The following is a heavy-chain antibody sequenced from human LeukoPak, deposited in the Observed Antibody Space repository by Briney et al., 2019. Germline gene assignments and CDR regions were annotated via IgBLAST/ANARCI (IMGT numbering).Heavy chain of an antibody. D-gene: IGHD4-11*01. J-gene: IGHJ6*03. CDR3: TGGTVTTDYYYYYMDV. CDR2: INHSGST. Sequence: SETLSLTCAVYGGSFIGYYWSWIRQPPGKGLEWIGEINHSGSTNYNPSLKSRVTISVDTSKNQFSLKLSSVTAADTAVYYCTGGTVTTDYYYYYMDVWGKGTTVTVSS. CDR1: GGSFIGYY. V-gene: IGHV4-34*01.